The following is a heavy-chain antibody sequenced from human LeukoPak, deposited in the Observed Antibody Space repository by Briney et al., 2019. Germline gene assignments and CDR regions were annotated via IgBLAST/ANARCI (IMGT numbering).Heavy chain of an antibody. CDR2: INPNSGVT. Sequence: ASVKVSCKASGYTLTGYYMHCVRQAPGQGLEWMGWINPNSGVTNYAQKFQGRVTMTRDTSISTAYMELSRLRSDDTAVYYCARDYEKRFDYWGQGTLVTVSS. J-gene: IGHJ4*02. V-gene: IGHV1-2*02. D-gene: IGHD3-3*01. CDR1: GYTLTGYY. CDR3: ARDYEKRFDY.